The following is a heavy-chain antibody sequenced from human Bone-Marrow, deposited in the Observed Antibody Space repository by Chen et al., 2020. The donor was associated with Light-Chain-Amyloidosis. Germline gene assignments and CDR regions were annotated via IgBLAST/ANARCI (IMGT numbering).Heavy chain of an antibody. J-gene: IGHJ4*02. CDR1: GYRFTSYW. Sequence: EVQLVQSGPEVKKPGESLKISGQGSGYRFTSYWIGWVRQLPGKGLEWMGIIYPGDSDARYSPSLQGQVTISVDKSTTTAYLQWSSLKASDTAIYYCAREVSRDHFDYWGQGTLVTVSS. V-gene: IGHV5-51*01. CDR2: IYPGDSDA. CDR3: AREVSRDHFDY. D-gene: IGHD2-2*01.